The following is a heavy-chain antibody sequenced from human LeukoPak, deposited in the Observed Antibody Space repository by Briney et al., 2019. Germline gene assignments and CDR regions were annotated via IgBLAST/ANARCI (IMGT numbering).Heavy chain of an antibody. CDR2: ISGGGSNT. V-gene: IGHV3-23*01. D-gene: IGHD3-10*01. J-gene: IGHJ4*02. CDR3: AGSFSGSYYNGHTFDY. CDR1: GFTFSSYA. Sequence: GGSLRLSCAASGFTFSSYAMSWVRQAPGKGLEWVSAISGGGSNTFYADSVKGRFTISRDNSKNTLYLQMNSLRAEDTAVYYCAGSFSGSYYNGHTFDYWGQGTLVTVSS.